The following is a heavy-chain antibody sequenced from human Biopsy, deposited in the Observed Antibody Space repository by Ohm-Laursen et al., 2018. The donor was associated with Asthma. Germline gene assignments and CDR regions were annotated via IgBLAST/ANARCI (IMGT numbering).Heavy chain of an antibody. CDR3: ASQSSGPDFWSGYYYFDY. Sequence: SLRLSRAASGFTFSSYGMHWVRQAPGKGLGWVAVISYDGSNKYYADSVKGRFTISRDNSKNTLYLQMNSLRAEDTAVYYCASQSSGPDFWSGYYYFDYWGQGTLVTVSS. CDR2: ISYDGSNK. D-gene: IGHD3-3*01. V-gene: IGHV3-30*03. CDR1: GFTFSSYG. J-gene: IGHJ4*02.